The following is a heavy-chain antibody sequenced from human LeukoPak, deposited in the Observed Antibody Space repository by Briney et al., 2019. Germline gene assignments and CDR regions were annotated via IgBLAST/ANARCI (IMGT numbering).Heavy chain of an antibody. CDR3: ARDRSSGGDFDY. CDR1: GGSISSSSYY. CDR2: IYYSGST. J-gene: IGHJ4*02. Sequence: SETLSLTCTVSGGSISSSSYYWGWIRQPPGKGLEWIGSIYYSGSTYYNPSLKSRVTISVDTSKNQFSLKLSSVTAADTAVYYCARDRSSGGDFDYWGQGTLVTVSS. V-gene: IGHV4-39*07. D-gene: IGHD6-19*01.